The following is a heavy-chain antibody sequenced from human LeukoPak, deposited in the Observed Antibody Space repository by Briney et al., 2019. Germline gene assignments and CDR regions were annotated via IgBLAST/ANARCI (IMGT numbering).Heavy chain of an antibody. CDR1: SGSTKNDSYY. V-gene: IGHV4-61*02. CDR3: ASHYSEWGIDAFDI. CDR2: IQPSGNT. J-gene: IGHJ3*02. Sequence: SETLSLTCTASSGSTKNDSYYWGWLRQPAGKGLEWIGRIQPSGNTMYNPSLESRVTISIGTSKKEFSLSLSSVTAADTAVYYCASHYSEWGIDAFDIWGQGTVVTVSS. D-gene: IGHD3-10*01.